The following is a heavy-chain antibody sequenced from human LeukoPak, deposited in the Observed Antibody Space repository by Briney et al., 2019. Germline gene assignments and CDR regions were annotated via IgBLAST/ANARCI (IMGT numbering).Heavy chain of an antibody. CDR1: GLTFNSYW. CDR2: IKRDGIEK. V-gene: IGHV3-7*03. CDR3: ARLGPASSGWPESFDY. D-gene: IGHD6-19*01. Sequence: GGSLRLSCAASGLTFNSYWMNWVRQAPGKGREWVANIKRDGIEKYYVDSVKGRFTISRDNAKNSLDLQMNSLRVEDTAVYYCARLGPASSGWPESFDYWGQGTLVTVSS. J-gene: IGHJ4*02.